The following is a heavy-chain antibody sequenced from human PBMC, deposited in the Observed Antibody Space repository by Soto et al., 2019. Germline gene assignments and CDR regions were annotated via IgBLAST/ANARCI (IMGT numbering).Heavy chain of an antibody. Sequence: QVQLVQSGAEVKKPGSSVKVSCKASGGTFSSYTISWVRQAPGQGLEWMGRIIPILGIANYAQKFQGRVTNTADKSTSTAYMELSSLRSEDTAVYYCAREGDIVVVPAANSYYGMDVWGQGTTVTVSS. CDR3: AREGDIVVVPAANSYYGMDV. CDR2: IIPILGIA. D-gene: IGHD2-2*01. CDR1: GGTFSSYT. J-gene: IGHJ6*02. V-gene: IGHV1-69*08.